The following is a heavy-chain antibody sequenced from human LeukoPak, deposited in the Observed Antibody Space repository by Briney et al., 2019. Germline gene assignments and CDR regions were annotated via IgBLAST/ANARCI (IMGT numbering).Heavy chain of an antibody. Sequence: PGGSLRLSCAASGFTFSSYAMHWVRQAPGKGLEWVAVISYDGSNKYYADSVKGRFTISRDNAKNSLYLQMNSLRAEDTAVYYCARDLGAAAIRPKDWFDPWGQGTLVTVSS. V-gene: IGHV3-30*04. CDR3: ARDLGAAAIRPKDWFDP. J-gene: IGHJ5*02. CDR1: GFTFSSYA. D-gene: IGHD2-2*02. CDR2: ISYDGSNK.